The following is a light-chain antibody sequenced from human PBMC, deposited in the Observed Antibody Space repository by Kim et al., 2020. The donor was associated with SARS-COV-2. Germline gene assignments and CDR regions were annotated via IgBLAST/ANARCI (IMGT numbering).Light chain of an antibody. CDR1: SGDIGASKF. CDR3: SSFTTSISKV. J-gene: IGLJ1*01. Sequence: QSALTQPASVSGSPGQSITISCTGTSGDIGASKFVSWYQQHPGKAPNLLIYDVSKRPSGLSDRFSASKSGNTASLTISGLQAEDEADYYCSSFTTSISKVFELGTKVTFL. V-gene: IGLV2-14*03. CDR2: DVS.